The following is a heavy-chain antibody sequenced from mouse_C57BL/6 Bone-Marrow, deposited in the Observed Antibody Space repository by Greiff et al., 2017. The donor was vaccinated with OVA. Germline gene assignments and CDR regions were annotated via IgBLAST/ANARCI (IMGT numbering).Heavy chain of an antibody. V-gene: IGHV7-1*01. CDR2: SRNKANDYTT. CDR3: ARDGPSLRLFAY. D-gene: IGHD1-1*01. J-gene: IGHJ3*01. CDR1: GFTFSDFY. Sequence: EVQLVESGGGLVQSGRSLRLSCATSGFTFSDFYMEWVRQAPGKGLEWIAASRNKANDYTTEYSASVKGRFIVSRDTSQSILYLQMNALRAEDTAIYYCARDGPSLRLFAYWGQGTLVTVSA.